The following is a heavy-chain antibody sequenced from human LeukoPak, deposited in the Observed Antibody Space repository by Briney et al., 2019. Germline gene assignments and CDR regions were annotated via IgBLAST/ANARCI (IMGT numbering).Heavy chain of an antibody. CDR2: IYYSGSA. V-gene: IGHV4-59*01. Sequence: SETLSLTCTVSGGSISNYYWSWIRQPPGKGLEWIGYIYYSGSAKYNPSLKSRVTISVDTSKNQFSLKLISVTAADTAVYYCARSYGSGNYFDYWGQGTLVTVSS. CDR1: GGSISNYY. J-gene: IGHJ4*02. D-gene: IGHD3-10*01. CDR3: ARSYGSGNYFDY.